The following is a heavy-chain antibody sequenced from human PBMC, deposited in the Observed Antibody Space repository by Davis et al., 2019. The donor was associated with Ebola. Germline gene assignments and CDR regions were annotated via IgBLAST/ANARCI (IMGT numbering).Heavy chain of an antibody. CDR2: IYYSGST. D-gene: IGHD4/OR15-4a*01. CDR3: ASSSNYFWYFDL. J-gene: IGHJ2*01. Sequence: SETLSLTCTVSGGSLRNYHWTWIRQPPGKGLEWIGYIYYSGSTNYNPSLKSRVTISVDTSKNQFSLKLSSVTAADTAVYYCASSSNYFWYFDLWGRGTLVTVSS. CDR1: GGSLRNYH. V-gene: IGHV4-59*01.